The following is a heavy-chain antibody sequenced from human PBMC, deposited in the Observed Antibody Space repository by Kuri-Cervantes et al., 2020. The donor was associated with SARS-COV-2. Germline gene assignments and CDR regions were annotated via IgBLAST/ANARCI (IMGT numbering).Heavy chain of an antibody. V-gene: IGHV3-30*02. Sequence: GGSLRLSCAASGFTLSRYGTHWVRQAPGKGLEGVAFVRFDGRNKYYADSVKGRFTISRDDSKNTLYLQMNSLKTEDTAVYYCTTEVKWELGKAPYFDYWGQGTLVTVSS. J-gene: IGHJ4*02. CDR2: VRFDGRNK. CDR3: TTEVKWELGKAPYFDY. D-gene: IGHD1-26*01. CDR1: GFTLSRYG.